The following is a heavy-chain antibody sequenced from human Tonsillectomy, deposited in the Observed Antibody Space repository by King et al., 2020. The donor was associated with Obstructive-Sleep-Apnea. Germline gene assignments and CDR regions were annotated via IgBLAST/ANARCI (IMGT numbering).Heavy chain of an antibody. CDR1: GFTFSNYA. Sequence: VQLVESGGGLLQPGGSLRLSCAGSGFTFSNYAMSWVRQAPGKGLEWVSSVSGSGSSTWYADSVKGRFTVSRDNSKNMLYLQMNSLRADDTAVYYCRKRMDDYESSGYYPDFDYWGQGTLVTVSS. D-gene: IGHD3-22*01. V-gene: IGHV3-23*04. CDR2: VSGSGSST. J-gene: IGHJ4*02. CDR3: RKRMDDYESSGYYPDFDY.